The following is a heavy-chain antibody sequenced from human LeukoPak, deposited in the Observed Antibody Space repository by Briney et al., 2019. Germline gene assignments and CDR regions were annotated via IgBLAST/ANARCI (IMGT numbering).Heavy chain of an antibody. V-gene: IGHV3-15*01. CDR2: IKSNNDGGTT. J-gene: IGHJ4*02. Sequence: GGSLTLSCAASGFIFNKAWMNWVRQAPGKGPEWVGRIKSNNDGGTTDYASPVEGRFIISRDDSKNTIYLQMNRLIIDDTAIYYCTPVMVEDRGFWGQGTLVTVSS. CDR3: TPVMVEDRGF. D-gene: IGHD2-21*01. CDR1: GFIFNKAW.